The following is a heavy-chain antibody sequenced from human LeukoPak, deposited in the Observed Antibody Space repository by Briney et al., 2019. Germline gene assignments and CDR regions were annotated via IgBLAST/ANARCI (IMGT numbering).Heavy chain of an antibody. CDR2: IYYSGST. CDR3: ARGKWELLYYYYYYMDV. CDR1: GGSLSDYY. J-gene: IGHJ6*03. V-gene: IGHV4-59*01. D-gene: IGHD1-26*01. Sequence: SETLSLTCTVSGGSLSDYYWTWVRQPPGKGLEWIGYIYYSGSTNYNPSLKSRVTISVDTSKNQFSLKLSSVTAADTAVYYCARGKWELLYYYYYYMDVWGKGTTVTVSS.